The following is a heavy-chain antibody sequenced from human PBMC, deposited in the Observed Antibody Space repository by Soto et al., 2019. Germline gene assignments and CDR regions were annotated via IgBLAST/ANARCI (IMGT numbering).Heavy chain of an antibody. CDR3: ARGDIVVVPAAIRLYYYYYMDV. V-gene: IGHV4-34*01. Sequence: PSDTLSLTCAVYGGSFSGYYWSWIRQPPGKGLEWIGEINHSGSTNYNPSLKSRVTISVDTSKNQFSLKLSSVTAADTAVYYCARGDIVVVPAAIRLYYYYYMDVWGKGTKVTVSS. CDR1: GGSFSGYY. D-gene: IGHD2-2*02. CDR2: INHSGST. J-gene: IGHJ6*03.